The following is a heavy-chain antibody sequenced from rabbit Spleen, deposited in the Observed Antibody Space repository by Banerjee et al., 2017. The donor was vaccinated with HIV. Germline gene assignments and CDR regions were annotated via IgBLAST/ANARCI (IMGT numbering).Heavy chain of an antibody. D-gene: IGHD1-1*01. J-gene: IGHJ2*01. V-gene: IGHV1S45*01. CDR1: GFSFSGSYW. CDR3: ARRHYNYHSGFDP. CDR2: IYTGSSGST. Sequence: QEQLVESGGGLVQPEGSLTLTCTASGFSFSGSYWIHWVRQAPGRGLEWIACIYTGSSGSTYYASWAKGRFTISKTSSTVDLKMTSLTAADTATYFCARRHYNYHSGFDPWGQGTLVTVS.